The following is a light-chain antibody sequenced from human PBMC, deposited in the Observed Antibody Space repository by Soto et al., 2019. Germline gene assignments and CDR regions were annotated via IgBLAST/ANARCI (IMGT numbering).Light chain of an antibody. CDR3: SSYASSTSVL. Sequence: QSALTQPASVSGSPGQSITISCTGTSSDVGAYNHVSWYQQHPGKAPKLMIYDVNMWPSGVSHRFSGSKSGYTASLTISGLQAEDEADYYCSSYASSTSVLLGGGTKLTVL. V-gene: IGLV2-14*03. J-gene: IGLJ2*01. CDR1: SSDVGAYNH. CDR2: DVN.